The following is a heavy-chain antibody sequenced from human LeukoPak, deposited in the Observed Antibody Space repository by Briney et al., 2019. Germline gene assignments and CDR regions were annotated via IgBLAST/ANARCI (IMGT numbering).Heavy chain of an antibody. J-gene: IGHJ4*02. D-gene: IGHD3-9*01. CDR1: GYTFTSYG. V-gene: IGHV1-2*02. CDR2: INPKSGGA. Sequence: ASVKVSCKASGYTFTSYGINWVRQAPGQGLEWMGWINPKSGGANYAQKFQGRVTMTWDTSISTAYMELSRLRSDDTAVYYCAREYILTAYYGDYWGQGTLVTVSS. CDR3: AREYILTAYYGDY.